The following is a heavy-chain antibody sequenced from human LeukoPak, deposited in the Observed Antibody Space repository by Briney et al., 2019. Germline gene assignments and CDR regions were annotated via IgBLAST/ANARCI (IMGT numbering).Heavy chain of an antibody. CDR1: GGSISSGDYY. Sequence: SETLSLTCTVSGGSISSGDYYWSWIRQPPGKGLEWIGYIYYSGSTYYNPSLKSRVTISVDTSKNQFSLKLSSVTAADTAVYYCARDQPENWNPGRWSWFDPWGQGTLVTVSS. CDR3: ARDQPENWNPGRWSWFDP. CDR2: IYYSGST. J-gene: IGHJ5*02. D-gene: IGHD1-1*01. V-gene: IGHV4-30-4*08.